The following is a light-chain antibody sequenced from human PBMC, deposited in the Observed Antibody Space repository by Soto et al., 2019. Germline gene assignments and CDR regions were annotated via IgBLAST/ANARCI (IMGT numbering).Light chain of an antibody. Sequence: QSALTQPPSVSGSPGQSITISCTGTRSDVGGYNYVSWYQQHPGKAPKLMIYEVNNRPSGVSNRFSGSKSGNTASLTISGLQAEDEADYYCTSYTSSNTPVFGGGTKLTVL. V-gene: IGLV2-14*01. CDR3: TSYTSSNTPV. CDR2: EVN. CDR1: RSDVGGYNY. J-gene: IGLJ3*02.